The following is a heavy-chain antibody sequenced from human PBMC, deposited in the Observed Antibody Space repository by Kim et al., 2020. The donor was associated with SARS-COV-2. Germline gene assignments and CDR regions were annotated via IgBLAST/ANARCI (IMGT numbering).Heavy chain of an antibody. CDR3: ASGMVRYDILTGYGPYYFD. V-gene: IGHV1-3*01. D-gene: IGHD3-9*01. CDR1: GYTFTTYA. Sequence: ASVKVSCKASGYTFTTYAIYWVRQAPGQRLEWMGWINAGNANTKYSQKFQGIVTITRDTSASTAYMELSSLRSEDTAVYYCASGMVRYDILTGYGPYYFD. CDR2: INAGNANT. J-gene: IGHJ4*01.